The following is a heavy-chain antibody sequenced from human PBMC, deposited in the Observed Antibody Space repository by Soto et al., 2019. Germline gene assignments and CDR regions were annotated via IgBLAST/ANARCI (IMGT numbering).Heavy chain of an antibody. CDR3: ARDKGRYYYYYGMDV. CDR1: GGTFSSYA. Sequence: ASVKVSCKASGGTFSSYAISWVRQAPGQGLEWMGGIIPIFGTANYAQKFQGRVTITADESTSTAYMELSSLRSEDTAVYYCARDKGRYYYYYGMDVWGQGTTVTVSS. V-gene: IGHV1-69*13. J-gene: IGHJ6*02. CDR2: IIPIFGTA.